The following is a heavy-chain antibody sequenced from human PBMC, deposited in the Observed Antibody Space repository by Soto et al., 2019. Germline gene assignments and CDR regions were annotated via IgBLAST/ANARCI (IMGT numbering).Heavy chain of an antibody. V-gene: IGHV1-69*06. CDR1: GGTFSSYA. D-gene: IGHD2-15*01. J-gene: IGHJ4*02. CDR3: ARAARGGNPFDY. Sequence: QVQLVQSGAEVKKPGSSVKVSCKASGGTFSSYAISWVRQAPGQGLEWMGGMIPIFGTANYAQKFQGRVTLTADKSTSTAYMELISLRSEDTAVYYCARAARGGNPFDYWGQGTLVTVSS. CDR2: MIPIFGTA.